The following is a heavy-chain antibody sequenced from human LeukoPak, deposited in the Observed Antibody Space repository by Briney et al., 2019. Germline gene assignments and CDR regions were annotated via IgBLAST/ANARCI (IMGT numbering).Heavy chain of an antibody. D-gene: IGHD6-13*01. CDR1: GFTFSGYG. CDR3: ARDYLAPYSSSWYRRSYHSLNYYMDV. CDR2: ISGSGGST. J-gene: IGHJ6*03. Sequence: GGSLRLSCAASGFTFSGYGMSWVRQAPGKGLEWASAISGSGGSTYYADSVKGRFTISRDNSKNTLYLQMNSLRAEDTAVYYCARDYLAPYSSSWYRRSYHSLNYYMDVWGKGTTVTISS. V-gene: IGHV3-23*01.